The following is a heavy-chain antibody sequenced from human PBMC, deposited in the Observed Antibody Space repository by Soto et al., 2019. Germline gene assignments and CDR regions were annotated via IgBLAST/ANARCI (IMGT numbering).Heavy chain of an antibody. CDR3: ARARGNDWYSDY. Sequence: GGSLRLSCTASGFAFSEYSMSWVRQAPGKGLEWVSSITHSGTYVYYADSVKGRFTISRDSASNSLFLQMTSLRAEDTAVYHCARARGNDWYSDYWGQGTLVTVSS. CDR2: ITHSGTYV. V-gene: IGHV3-21*01. J-gene: IGHJ4*02. D-gene: IGHD5-12*01. CDR1: GFAFSEYS.